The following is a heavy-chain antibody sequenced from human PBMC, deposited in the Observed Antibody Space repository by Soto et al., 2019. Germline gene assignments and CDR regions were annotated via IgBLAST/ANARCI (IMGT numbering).Heavy chain of an antibody. V-gene: IGHV4-39*02. J-gene: IGHJ4*02. CDR3: AGLVTGTKYSFDF. Sequence: SETLSRTCTVSGGSISSISHSWGWIRQSPGQGLEWIGNIFYNGITYYNPSLKSRVTISADTSKNHFSLKLRSVTVADTAVYSCAGLVTGTKYSFDFWGQGSLVTVSS. CDR1: GGSISSISHS. D-gene: IGHD3-16*02. CDR2: IFYNGIT.